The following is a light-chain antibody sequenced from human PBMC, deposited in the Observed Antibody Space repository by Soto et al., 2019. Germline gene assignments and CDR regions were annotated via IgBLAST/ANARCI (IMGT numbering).Light chain of an antibody. V-gene: IGLV1-36*01. CDR2: YDD. J-gene: IGLJ3*02. CDR3: ASCDDTLSGVV. Sequence: QSVLTQPPSVSGAPGQRVTISCSGSTSNIGNNAVNWYQQLPGKAPRALIYYDDLLPTGVSKRFSGSKSGTSVSLAISGLQSDDEADYYCASCDDTLSGVVFGGGTKVTVL. CDR1: TSNIGNNA.